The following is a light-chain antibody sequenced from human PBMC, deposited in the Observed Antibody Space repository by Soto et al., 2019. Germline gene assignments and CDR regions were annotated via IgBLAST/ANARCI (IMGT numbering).Light chain of an antibody. CDR1: QSISSSY. V-gene: IGKV3-20*01. CDR2: GAS. J-gene: IGKJ2*01. CDR3: RQYGSSPRT. Sequence: EIVLTQSPGTLSLSPGERATLSCRASQSISSSYLAWYQQKPGQAPRLLIYGASNRATGIPDRFSGSGSGRAFTLTISRLEPEDFSVYYCRQYGSSPRTCGQGTKLEIK.